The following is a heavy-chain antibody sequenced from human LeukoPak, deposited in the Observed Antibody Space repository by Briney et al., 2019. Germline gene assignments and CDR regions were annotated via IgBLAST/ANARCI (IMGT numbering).Heavy chain of an antibody. CDR1: GFTFDDYG. Sequence: GGSLRLSCAASGFTFDDYGMSWVRQAPGKGLEWVSGINWNGGSRGYADSVKGRFTISRDNAKNSLYLQMNSLRAEDTALYYCAREAPHGKQWPNSRSGYYYYMDVWGKGTTVTVSS. V-gene: IGHV3-20*04. J-gene: IGHJ6*03. CDR2: INWNGGSR. D-gene: IGHD6-19*01. CDR3: AREAPHGKQWPNSRSGYYYYMDV.